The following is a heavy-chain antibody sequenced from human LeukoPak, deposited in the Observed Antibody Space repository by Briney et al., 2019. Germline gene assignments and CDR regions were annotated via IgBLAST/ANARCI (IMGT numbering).Heavy chain of an antibody. CDR1: GFTFSSYW. Sequence: PGGSLRLSCAASGFTFSSYWMHWVRQAPGKGLVWVSRSNSDGSSTNYADYVKGRFTISRDNAKNTLYLQMNSLRAEDTAVYYCARGGDYPFDYWGQGTLVTVSS. D-gene: IGHD4-17*01. J-gene: IGHJ4*02. CDR3: ARGGDYPFDY. V-gene: IGHV3-74*01. CDR2: SNSDGSST.